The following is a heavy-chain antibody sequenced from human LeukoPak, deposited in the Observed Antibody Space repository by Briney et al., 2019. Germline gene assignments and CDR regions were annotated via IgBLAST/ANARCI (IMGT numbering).Heavy chain of an antibody. J-gene: IGHJ3*02. CDR2: IYYSGST. CDR1: GGSISSSSYY. D-gene: IGHD2-2*01. V-gene: IGHV4-39*01. Sequence: PSETLSLTCTVSGGSISSSSYYWGWIRQPPGKGLEWIGSIYYSGSTYYNPSLKSRVTISVDTSKNQFSLKLSSVTAADTAVYYCARLLKYQLLALTSPSGAFDIWGQGTMVTVSS. CDR3: ARLLKYQLLALTSPSGAFDI.